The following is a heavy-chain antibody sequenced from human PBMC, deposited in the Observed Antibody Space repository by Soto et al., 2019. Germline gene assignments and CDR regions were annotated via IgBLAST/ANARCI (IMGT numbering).Heavy chain of an antibody. Sequence: PSETLSLTCTVSGGSVTSDEDYWSWIRQSPGKGLEWIGYISNSGSTGYNPSLKTRLSMSVDTSENQFSLRLTSVTAADTAVYYCVTVNLVGAAYYFDYWGPGTLVTVSS. CDR2: ISNSGST. D-gene: IGHD1-26*01. CDR1: GGSVTSDEDY. V-gene: IGHV4-30-4*01. J-gene: IGHJ4*02. CDR3: VTVNLVGAAYYFDY.